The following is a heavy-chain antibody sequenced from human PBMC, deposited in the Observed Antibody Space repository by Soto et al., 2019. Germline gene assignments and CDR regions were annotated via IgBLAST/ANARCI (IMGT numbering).Heavy chain of an antibody. Sequence: AETLARTCTVSGGSISSYYWSWIRQPAGKGLEWIGRIYTSGSTNYNPSLKIRVTISVDTSKNQFSLKLSSVTAADTAVYYCARVRGNWLDPWGQGTLVTVSS. V-gene: IGHV4-4*07. CDR3: ARVRGNWLDP. J-gene: IGHJ5*02. CDR1: GGSISSYY. CDR2: IYTSGST.